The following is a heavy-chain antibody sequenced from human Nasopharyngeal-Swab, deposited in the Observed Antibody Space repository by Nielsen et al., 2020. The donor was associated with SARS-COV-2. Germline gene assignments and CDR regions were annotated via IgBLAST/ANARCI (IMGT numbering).Heavy chain of an antibody. V-gene: IGHV3-30*18. Sequence: GESLKISCAASGFALNNFVMQWIRQAPGKGLEWVAVVPSDGSKGQYADSVKGRFTISRDNSKNTLYLQMNSLRAEDTAVYYCAKNKGYTLDYYYYGMDVWGQGTTVTVSS. J-gene: IGHJ6*02. CDR1: GFALNNFV. CDR3: AKNKGYTLDYYYYGMDV. D-gene: IGHD2-2*02. CDR2: VPSDGSKG.